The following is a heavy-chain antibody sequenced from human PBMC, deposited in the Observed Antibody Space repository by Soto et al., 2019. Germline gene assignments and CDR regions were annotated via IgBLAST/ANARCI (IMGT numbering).Heavy chain of an antibody. J-gene: IGHJ3*02. CDR1: GFTVSSNY. CDR3: ARDWPQVGATGDAFDI. D-gene: IGHD1-26*01. V-gene: IGHV3-66*01. Sequence: GGSLRLSGAASGFTVSSNYMSWVRQAPGKGLEGVSVIYSGGSTYYADSVKGRFTISRDNSKNTLYLQMNSLRAEDTAVYYCARDWPQVGATGDAFDIWGQGTMVTVSS. CDR2: IYSGGST.